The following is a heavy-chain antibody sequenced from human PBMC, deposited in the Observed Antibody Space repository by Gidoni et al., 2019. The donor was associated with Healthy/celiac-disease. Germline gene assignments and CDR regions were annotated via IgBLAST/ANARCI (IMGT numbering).Heavy chain of an antibody. V-gene: IGHV3-43*02. CDR1: GFTFDDYA. CDR3: AKDIVLRFLEWFYAGGMDV. Sequence: EVQLVESGGGVVQPGGSLRLSCAASGFTFDDYAMHWVRQAPGKGLEWVSLISGDGGSTYYADSVKGRFTISRDNSKNSLYLQMNSLRTEDTALYYCAKDIVLRFLEWFYAGGMDVWGQGTTVTVSS. J-gene: IGHJ6*02. D-gene: IGHD3-3*01. CDR2: ISGDGGST.